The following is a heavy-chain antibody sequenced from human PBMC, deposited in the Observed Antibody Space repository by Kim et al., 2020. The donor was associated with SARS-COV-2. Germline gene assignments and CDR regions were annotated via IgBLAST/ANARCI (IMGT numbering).Heavy chain of an antibody. CDR2: IKQDGSEK. J-gene: IGHJ4*01. V-gene: IGHV3-7*01. CDR3: ASHFASTSQRGSFAY. Sequence: GGSLRLSCAASGFTFSRYWMSWVRQAPGKGLEWVANIKQDGSEKDYVDSVKGRFTISRDNAGNSLFLQMNSLRAEDTAVYYCASHFASTSQRGSFAYWG. CDR1: GFTFSRYW. D-gene: IGHD3-16*01.